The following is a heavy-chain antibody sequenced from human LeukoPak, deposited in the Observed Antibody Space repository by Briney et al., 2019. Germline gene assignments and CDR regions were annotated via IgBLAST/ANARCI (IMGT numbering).Heavy chain of an antibody. V-gene: IGHV1-46*03. CDR3: ARRGGCISTSCNLDY. Sequence: ASVKVSCKTSGYTFTSYYMHWMRQAPGQGLESVGMINPNGGGTSSAQKFQGRVTMTRDTSTSTVYMDLSSLRSEDTAIYYCARRGGCISTSCNLDYWGQGTLVTVSS. CDR2: INPNGGGT. J-gene: IGHJ4*02. CDR1: GYTFTSYY. D-gene: IGHD2-2*01.